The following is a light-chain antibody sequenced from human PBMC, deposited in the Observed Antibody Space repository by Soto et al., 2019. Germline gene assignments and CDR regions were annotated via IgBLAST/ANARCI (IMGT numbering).Light chain of an antibody. CDR1: QSVSSE. CDR2: GAS. J-gene: IGKJ5*01. V-gene: IGKV3-15*01. Sequence: IVMTQSPATLCLSPGERATLSCRASQSVSSELAWYHQKPGQAPRLLSYGASTRATGIPARFSGIGSGTDFTLTISRLETEDFAVYYCQQYNNWPPITFCQGTRLEIK. CDR3: QQYNNWPPIT.